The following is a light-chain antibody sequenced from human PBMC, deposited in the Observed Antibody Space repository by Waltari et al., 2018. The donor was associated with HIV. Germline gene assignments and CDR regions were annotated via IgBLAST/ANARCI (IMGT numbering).Light chain of an antibody. J-gene: IGLJ2*01. V-gene: IGLV2-23*01. CDR3: CSYAGSSTDVV. Sequence: QSALTQPASVSGSPGQSITISCTGTSSDVGSYNLVSWYQQHPGKAPKLSIYEGSKRHYGVAKRFSGYKSGNTASLTIAGLQAEDEADYYCCSYAGSSTDVVFGGGTKLTVL. CDR2: EGS. CDR1: SSDVGSYNL.